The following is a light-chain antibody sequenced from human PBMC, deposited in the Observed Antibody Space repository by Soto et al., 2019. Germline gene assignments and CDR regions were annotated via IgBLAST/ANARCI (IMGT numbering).Light chain of an antibody. CDR3: QRYGRSPA. Sequence: EIVLTQSPGTLSLSPGERATLSCRASQIVTSSYLAWYQQKPGQAPRLLIYGASSRATGIPDRFSGSGSGTDFTLPIRRLEPQDFAVYYCQRYGRSPAFGGGTKVEIK. J-gene: IGKJ4*01. CDR1: QIVTSSY. CDR2: GAS. V-gene: IGKV3-20*01.